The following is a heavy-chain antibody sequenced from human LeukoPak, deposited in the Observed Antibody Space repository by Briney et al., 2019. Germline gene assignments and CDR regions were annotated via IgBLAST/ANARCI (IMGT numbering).Heavy chain of an antibody. Sequence: PSETLSLTCTVSGGFISSYYWGWIRQPPGKGLEWIGYIYYSGSTNYNPSLKSRVTISVDTSKNQFSLKLSSVTAADTAVYYCARVHYDSSGQWCLLDIWGQGTMVTVSS. V-gene: IGHV4-59*01. J-gene: IGHJ3*02. D-gene: IGHD3-22*01. CDR2: IYYSGST. CDR3: ARVHYDSSGQWCLLDI. CDR1: GGFISSYY.